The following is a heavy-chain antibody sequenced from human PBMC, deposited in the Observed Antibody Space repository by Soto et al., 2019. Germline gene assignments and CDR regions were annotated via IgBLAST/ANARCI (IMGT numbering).Heavy chain of an antibody. CDR1: GGSISSYY. Sequence: PSETLSLTCTVSGGSISSYYWSWIRQPPGKGLEWIGYIYYSGSTNYNPSLKSRVTISVDTSKNQFSLKLSSVTAADTAVYYCAREERLNWFDPWGQGTLVTVSS. J-gene: IGHJ5*02. CDR2: IYYSGST. D-gene: IGHD1-26*01. CDR3: AREERLNWFDP. V-gene: IGHV4-59*01.